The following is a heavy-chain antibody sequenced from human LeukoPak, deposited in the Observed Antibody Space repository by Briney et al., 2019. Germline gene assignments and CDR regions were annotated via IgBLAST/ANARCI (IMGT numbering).Heavy chain of an antibody. CDR1: AFTFRSYA. J-gene: IGHJ4*02. D-gene: IGHD1-1*01. CDR3: VNDEGATSPDY. Sequence: GGSLRLSCVACAFTFRSYAMHWVRQAPGKGLEWVAFIRYDGSNKEYAVSVKGRFTVPRDNSKNTMYVQMNGLRPEDTAIYYCVNDEGATSPDYWGQGTLVTVSS. V-gene: IGHV3-30*02. CDR2: IRYDGSNK.